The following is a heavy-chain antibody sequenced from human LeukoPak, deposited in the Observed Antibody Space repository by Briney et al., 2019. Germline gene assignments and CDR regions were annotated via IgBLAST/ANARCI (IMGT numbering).Heavy chain of an antibody. CDR3: TTDSVGAQTP. D-gene: IGHD1-26*01. V-gene: IGHV3-15*01. CDR2: IKSKTDGGTT. Sequence: GGSLRLSCAASGFTFSSYGMSWVRQAPGKGLEWVGRIKSKTDGGTTDYAAPVKGRFTISRDDSKNTLYLQMNSLKTEDTAVYYCTTDSVGAQTPWGQGTLVTVSS. CDR1: GFTFSSYG. J-gene: IGHJ5*02.